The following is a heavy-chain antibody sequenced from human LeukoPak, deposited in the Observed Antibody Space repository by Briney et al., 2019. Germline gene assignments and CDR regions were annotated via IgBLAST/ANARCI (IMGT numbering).Heavy chain of an antibody. D-gene: IGHD3-22*01. J-gene: IGHJ4*02. V-gene: IGHV3-23*01. CDR2: ISNSGGST. CDR3: AKKASSGYYYAFDY. Sequence: GGSLRLSCAASGFTFSSYAMSWVRQGPGKGLELVSAISNSGGSTYYADSVKGRFTISKDNSKNTLYLEMNSLSAEDTAVYYCAKKASSGYYYAFDYWGQGTLVTVSS. CDR1: GFTFSSYA.